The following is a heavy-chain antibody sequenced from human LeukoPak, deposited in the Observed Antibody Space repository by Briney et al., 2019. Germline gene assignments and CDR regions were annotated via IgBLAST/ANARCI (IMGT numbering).Heavy chain of an antibody. CDR1: GFTFSSYE. V-gene: IGHV3-48*03. D-gene: IGHD3-10*01. CDR2: ISSSGSTI. J-gene: IGHJ6*04. Sequence: GGSLRLSCAASGFTFSSYEMNWVRQAPGKGMEWVSYISSSGSTIYYADSVKGRFTISRDNAKNSLYLQVNSLRAEDTAGYYCAELGNTMIRGVWGKGTTVTISS. CDR3: AELGNTMIRGV.